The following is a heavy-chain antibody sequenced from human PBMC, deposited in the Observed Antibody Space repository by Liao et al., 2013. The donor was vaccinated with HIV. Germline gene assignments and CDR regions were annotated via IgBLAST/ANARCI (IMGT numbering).Heavy chain of an antibody. CDR1: GGSISSSIYY. CDR3: GRLGQPSGDVYTGGFYYMDV. Sequence: QLQLQESGPGLVKPSETLSLTCTVSGGSISSSIYYWGWIRQPPGKGLEWIGHISHSGFTNNNPSLKSRVTISIDQSSNEFSLDLSSVTAADTAVYYCGRLGQPSGDVYTGGFYYMDVWGKGTSVTVSS. J-gene: IGHJ6*03. V-gene: IGHV4-61*05. CDR2: ISHSGFT. D-gene: IGHD2-2*02.